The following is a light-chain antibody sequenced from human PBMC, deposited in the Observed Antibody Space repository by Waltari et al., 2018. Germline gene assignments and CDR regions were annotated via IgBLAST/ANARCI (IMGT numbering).Light chain of an antibody. CDR3: QQYDGEVVT. J-gene: IGKJ4*01. CDR2: GTS. CDR1: QSVTSIS. V-gene: IGKV3-20*01. Sequence: ETVLTHSPATLPSSPGERATLPCRASQSVTSISLTWYQQKLGQAPRLLIYGTSSRATGIPDRFSGSGSGTDFTLTISRLEPEDFAVYYCQQYDGEVVTFGGGTKVEI.